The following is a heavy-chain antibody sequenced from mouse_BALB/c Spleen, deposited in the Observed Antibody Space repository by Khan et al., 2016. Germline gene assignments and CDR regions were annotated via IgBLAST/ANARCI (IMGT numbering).Heavy chain of an antibody. D-gene: IGHD4-1*02. J-gene: IGHJ2*01. CDR3: ASRNGDVDY. V-gene: IGHV3-2*02. CDR1: GYSITSDYA. CDR2: ISYSGST. Sequence: EVQLQESGPGLVKPSQSLSLTCTVTGYSITSDYAWNWIRQFPGNKLEWMGYISYSGSTSYNPSLKSRISITRDPSKNQFFLQLNSVTTEDTATYYWASRNGDVDYWGQGTTLTVSS.